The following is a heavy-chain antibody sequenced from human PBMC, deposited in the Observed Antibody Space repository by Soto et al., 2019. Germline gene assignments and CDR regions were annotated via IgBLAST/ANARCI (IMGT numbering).Heavy chain of an antibody. CDR1: GFTFSSYW. D-gene: IGHD2-8*01. J-gene: IGHJ4*02. CDR3: ARDRRETKRQGRFDY. CDR2: INSDGSST. Sequence: GGSLRLSCAASGFTFSSYWMHWVRQAPGKGLVWVSRINSDGSSTSYADSVKGRFTISRDNAKNTLYLQMNSLRAEDTAVYYCARDRRETKRQGRFDYWGQGTLVTVSS. V-gene: IGHV3-74*01.